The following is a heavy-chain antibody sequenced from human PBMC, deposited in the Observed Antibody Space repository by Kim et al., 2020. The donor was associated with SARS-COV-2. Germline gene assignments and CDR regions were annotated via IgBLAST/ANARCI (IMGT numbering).Heavy chain of an antibody. D-gene: IGHD6-6*01. CDR3: VKGRSIAARYYYYGMDV. J-gene: IGHJ6*02. Sequence: GGSLRLSCSASGFTFSSYAMHWVRQAPAKGLESVSAISSNGGSTYYADSVKGRFTISRDNSKNTLYLQMSSLRAEDTAVYYCVKGRSIAARYYYYGMDVWGQGTTVTVSS. CDR2: ISSNGGST. V-gene: IGHV3-64D*09. CDR1: GFTFSSYA.